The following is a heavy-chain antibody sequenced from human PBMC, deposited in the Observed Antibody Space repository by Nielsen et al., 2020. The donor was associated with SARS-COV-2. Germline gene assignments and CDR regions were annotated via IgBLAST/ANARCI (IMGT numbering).Heavy chain of an antibody. CDR3: ARARATIFGLVMSYGMDV. Sequence: ASVKVSCKASGYTFIDYYIHWVRQAPGQGLEWMGRINPYSGGTNYAQKFQGTVTMTRDASISTVYMELTSDDTAVYYCARARATIFGLVMSYGMDVWGQGTTVAVSS. CDR2: INPYSGGT. D-gene: IGHD3/OR15-3a*01. V-gene: IGHV1-2*06. J-gene: IGHJ6*02. CDR1: GYTFIDYY.